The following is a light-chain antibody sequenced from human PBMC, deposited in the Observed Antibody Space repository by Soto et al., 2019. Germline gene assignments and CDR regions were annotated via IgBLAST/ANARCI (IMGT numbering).Light chain of an antibody. CDR3: QQYGSSPNT. CDR2: GAS. J-gene: IGKJ1*01. V-gene: IGKV3-20*01. Sequence: EIVLTQSPGTLSLSPGERATLSCRASQTVSSFLAWYQKKPGQAPRLLIYGASSRATGIPDRFSGSGSGTDFTLTIGRLEPEDFAVYYCQQYGSSPNTFGQGTKVDIK. CDR1: QTVSSF.